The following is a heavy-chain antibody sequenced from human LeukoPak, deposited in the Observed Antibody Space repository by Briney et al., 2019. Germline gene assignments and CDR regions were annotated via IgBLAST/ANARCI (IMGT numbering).Heavy chain of an antibody. D-gene: IGHD1-14*01. J-gene: IGHJ6*02. V-gene: IGHV4-4*07. Sequence: KPSETLSLTCTVSGGSISSYYWSWIRQPAGKGLEWIGRIYTSGSTNYNPSLKSRVTMSVDTSKYQFSLKLSSVTAADTAVYYCARDDGIAAYYYGMDVWGQGTTVTVSS. CDR2: IYTSGST. CDR1: GGSISSYY. CDR3: ARDDGIAAYYYGMDV.